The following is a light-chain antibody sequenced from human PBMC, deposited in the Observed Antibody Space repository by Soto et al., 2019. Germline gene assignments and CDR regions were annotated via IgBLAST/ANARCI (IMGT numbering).Light chain of an antibody. CDR3: QQYYSTPPT. CDR1: QSVLYSSNNKNY. Sequence: DIVMTQSPDSLAVSLGERATINCKSSQSVLYSSNNKNYLAWYQQKPEQPPKLLIYWASTRESGVPDRFGGSGSGTDFTLSISSLQAEDVAVYYCQQYYSTPPTFGQGTKVEIK. V-gene: IGKV4-1*01. CDR2: WAS. J-gene: IGKJ1*01.